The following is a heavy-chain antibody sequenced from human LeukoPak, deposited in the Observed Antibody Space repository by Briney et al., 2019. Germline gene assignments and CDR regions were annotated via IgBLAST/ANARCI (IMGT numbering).Heavy chain of an antibody. V-gene: IGHV3-30-3*01. Sequence: PGGSLRLSCAASGFTFSSYAMHWVRQAPGKGLEWVAVISYNGSNKYYADSVKGRFTISRDNSKNTLYQQMNSLRAEDTAVYYCARDQRPYCSGGSCYSNWFDPWGQGTLVTVSS. CDR2: ISYNGSNK. CDR1: GFTFSSYA. D-gene: IGHD2-15*01. J-gene: IGHJ5*02. CDR3: ARDQRPYCSGGSCYSNWFDP.